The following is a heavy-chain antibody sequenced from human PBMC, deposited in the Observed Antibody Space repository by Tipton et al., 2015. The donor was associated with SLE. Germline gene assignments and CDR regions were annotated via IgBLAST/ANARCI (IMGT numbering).Heavy chain of an antibody. CDR2: ISYDGSNK. Sequence: SLRPSCAASGFTFSSYAMSWVRQAPGKGLEWVAVISYDGSNKYYADSVKGRFTISRDNSKNTLYLQMNSLRAEDTAVYYCARDPPSTVVTSYWYFDLWGRGTLVTVSS. J-gene: IGHJ2*01. CDR1: GFTFSSYA. CDR3: ARDPPSTVVTSYWYFDL. V-gene: IGHV3-30*03. D-gene: IGHD4-23*01.